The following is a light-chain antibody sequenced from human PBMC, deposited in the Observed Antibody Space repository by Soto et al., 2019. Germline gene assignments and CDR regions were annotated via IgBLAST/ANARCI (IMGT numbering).Light chain of an antibody. CDR1: QIVSSSN. CDR2: GAS. CDR3: QQYLLSLT. V-gene: IGKV3-20*01. J-gene: IGKJ4*01. Sequence: ESVYKQAPGTLWLSTGERVTLSCRASQIVSSSNLAWYQQKPGQAPRLLIYGASSRATGIPDRFSGSGSGTDFPLTISCLEPKHFAMHYCQQYLLSLTFAGGTK.